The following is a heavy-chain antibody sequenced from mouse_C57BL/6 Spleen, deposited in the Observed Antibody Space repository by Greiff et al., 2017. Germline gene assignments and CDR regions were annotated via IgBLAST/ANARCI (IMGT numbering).Heavy chain of an antibody. CDR2: ISSGGSYT. V-gene: IGHV5-6*01. CDR1: GFTFSSYG. D-gene: IGHD5-1-1*01. CDR3: ARHISYYFDY. Sequence: EVKVVESGGDLVKPGGSLKLSCAASGFTFSSYGMSWVRQTPDKRLEWVATISSGGSYTYYPDSVKGRFTISRDNAKNTLYLQMSSLTSEETAMYYCARHISYYFDYWGQGTTLTVSS. J-gene: IGHJ2*01.